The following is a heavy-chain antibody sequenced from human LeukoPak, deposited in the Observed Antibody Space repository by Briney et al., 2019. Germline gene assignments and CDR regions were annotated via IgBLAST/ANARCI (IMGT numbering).Heavy chain of an antibody. D-gene: IGHD2-21*02. Sequence: GGSLRLSCVASGFTLSGHWMHWVRQAPGKGLVWVSRINSDESTTVYADSVKGRFTISRDNAKNTLYLQMNSLRDEDTAVYYCARGATADTRHLDYWGQGTLVTVSS. CDR1: GFTLSGHW. V-gene: IGHV3-74*01. CDR2: INSDESTT. J-gene: IGHJ4*02. CDR3: ARGATADTRHLDY.